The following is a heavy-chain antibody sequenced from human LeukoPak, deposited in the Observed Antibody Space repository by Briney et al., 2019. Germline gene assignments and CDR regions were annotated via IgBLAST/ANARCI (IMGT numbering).Heavy chain of an antibody. Sequence: SETLSLTCAVSGYSISSGYYWGWIRQPPGKGLEWIGSIYHSGSTYYNPSLKSRVTISVDTSKNRFSLKLSSVTAADTAVYYCARAPGGWSFYYYYYMDVWGKGTTVTVSS. V-gene: IGHV4-38-2*01. CDR2: IYHSGST. CDR3: ARAPGGWSFYYYYYMDV. CDR1: GYSISSGYY. D-gene: IGHD6-19*01. J-gene: IGHJ6*03.